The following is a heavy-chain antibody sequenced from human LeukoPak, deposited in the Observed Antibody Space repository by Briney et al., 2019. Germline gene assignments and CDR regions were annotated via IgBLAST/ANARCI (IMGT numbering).Heavy chain of an antibody. D-gene: IGHD2-2*01. CDR2: ISTSTSYT. CDR1: GFTFSDYY. Sequence: GGSLRLSCAASGFTFSDYYMNWIRQAPGKGLEWVSCISTSTSYTNYADSVRGRFTISRDNAKNSLYLQMNSLRAEDTAVYYCARNTRGGALYADYWGQGTLVTVSS. V-gene: IGHV3-11*03. CDR3: ARNTRGGALYADY. J-gene: IGHJ4*02.